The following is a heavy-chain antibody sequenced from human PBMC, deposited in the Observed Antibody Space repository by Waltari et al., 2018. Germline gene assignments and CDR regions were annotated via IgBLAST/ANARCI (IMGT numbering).Heavy chain of an antibody. V-gene: IGHV4-59*11. Sequence: QVQLQESGPGLVKPSETLSLTCTVSGGSISSHYWSWIRQPPGKGLEWIGYIYYSGSTNYNPSLKSRVTISVDTSKNQFSLKLSSVTAADTAVYYCARERPDYYYYYYMDVWGKGTTVTVSS. J-gene: IGHJ6*03. D-gene: IGHD6-25*01. CDR3: ARERPDYYYYYYMDV. CDR2: IYYSGST. CDR1: GGSISSHY.